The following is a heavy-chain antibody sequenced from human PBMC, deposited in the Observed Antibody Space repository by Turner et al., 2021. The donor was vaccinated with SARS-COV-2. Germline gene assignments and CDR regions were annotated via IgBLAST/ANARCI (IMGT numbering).Heavy chain of an antibody. CDR3: ASSANSSGWHS. D-gene: IGHD6-19*01. CDR1: GYTFTSYY. Sequence: QVQLVQSGAEVKKPGASVKVSCKASGYTFTSYYMHWVRQAPGQGLGWMEIINPSGGSTSYTQKFQGRVTMNRETSISTVYMDLGRLRSNDTAVYYCASSANSSGWHSWGQGTLVTVSS. CDR2: INPSGGST. V-gene: IGHV1-46*01. J-gene: IGHJ5*02.